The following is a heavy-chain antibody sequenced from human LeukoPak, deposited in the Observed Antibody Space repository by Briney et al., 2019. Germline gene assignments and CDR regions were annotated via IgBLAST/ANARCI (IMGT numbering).Heavy chain of an antibody. CDR1: GFTFSSYW. CDR3: ARVVGYSSSWYADY. V-gene: IGHV3-7*01. D-gene: IGHD6-13*01. J-gene: IGHJ4*02. Sequence: PGGSLRLSCAASGFTFSSYWMSWVRQAPGKGLEWVANIKQDGSEKFYVDSVKGRFTISRDNAESSLYLQMSSLRAEDTAVYYCARVVGYSSSWYADYWGQGTLVTVSS. CDR2: IKQDGSEK.